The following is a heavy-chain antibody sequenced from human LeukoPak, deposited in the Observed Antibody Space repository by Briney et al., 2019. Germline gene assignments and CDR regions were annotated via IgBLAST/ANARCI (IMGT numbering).Heavy chain of an antibody. CDR2: INHSGST. D-gene: IGHD3-9*01. CDR1: GGSFSGYY. J-gene: IGHJ4*02. V-gene: IGHV4-34*01. Sequence: SETLSLTCAVYGGSFSGYYWSWIRQPPGKGLEWIGEINHSGSTNYNPSLKSRVTISVDTSKNQFSLKLSSVTAADTAVYYCARDSEYYDILTGTNGYYFGYWGQGTLVTVSS. CDR3: ARDSEYYDILTGTNGYYFGY.